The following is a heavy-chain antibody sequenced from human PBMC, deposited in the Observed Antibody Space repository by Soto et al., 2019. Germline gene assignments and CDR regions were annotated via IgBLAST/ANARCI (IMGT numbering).Heavy chain of an antibody. D-gene: IGHD6-13*01. J-gene: IGHJ4*02. CDR2: IYSGGST. Sequence: EVQLVESGGGLIQPGGSLRLSCAASGFTVSSNYMSWVRQAPGKWLEWVSVIYSGGSTYYADSVKGRFTISRDNSKNTLYLQMNSLRAEDTAVYYCAREGYSSSRVFDYWGQGTLVTVSS. CDR3: AREGYSSSRVFDY. CDR1: GFTVSSNY. V-gene: IGHV3-53*01.